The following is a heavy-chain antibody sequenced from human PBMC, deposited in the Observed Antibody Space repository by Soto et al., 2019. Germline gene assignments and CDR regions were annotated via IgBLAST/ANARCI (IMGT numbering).Heavy chain of an antibody. CDR3: ARSVAAAPFDY. V-gene: IGHV3-21*01. Sequence: GGSLRLSGAGSGCTFDTFSMRWVRQAPGKGLEWVSSISYSGIDIFYADSVKGRFTISRDNAKNSLCLQMDSLRAEDTALYYCARSVAAAPFDYWGLGTLVTVSS. CDR1: GCTFDTFS. J-gene: IGHJ4*02. D-gene: IGHD6-19*01. CDR2: ISYSGIDI.